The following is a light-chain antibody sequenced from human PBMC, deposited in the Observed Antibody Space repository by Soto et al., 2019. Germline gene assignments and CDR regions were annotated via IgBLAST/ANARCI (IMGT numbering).Light chain of an antibody. CDR2: GNN. V-gene: IGLV1-40*01. CDR1: SSNIGTGYD. J-gene: IGLJ2*01. Sequence: QSVLTQPPSASGTPGQRVNISCSGSSSNIGTGYDVHWYQQLPGTAPKLLIYGNNNRPSGVPDRFSGSKSGTSASLAITGLQAEDEADYYCQSYDSSLSGSGVFGGGTKLTVL. CDR3: QSYDSSLSGSGV.